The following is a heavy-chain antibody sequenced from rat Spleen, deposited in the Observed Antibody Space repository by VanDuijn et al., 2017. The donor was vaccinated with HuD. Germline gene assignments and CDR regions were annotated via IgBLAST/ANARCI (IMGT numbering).Heavy chain of an antibody. CDR2: ISSGGGST. Sequence: EVQLVESGGGLVQPGRSLKLSCAASGFSFSSYAMAWVRQASRKGLEWVTFISSGGGSTYYRDSVQGRFTISRDNAKSSLYLQMNSLRSEDTATYYCTTGDYGYTRLFAYWGQGTLVTVSS. D-gene: IGHD1-6*01. J-gene: IGHJ3*01. CDR1: GFSFSSYA. V-gene: IGHV5-20*01. CDR3: TTGDYGYTRLFAY.